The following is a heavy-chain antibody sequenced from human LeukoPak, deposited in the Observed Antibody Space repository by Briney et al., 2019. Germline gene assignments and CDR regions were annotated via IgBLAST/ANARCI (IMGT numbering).Heavy chain of an antibody. Sequence: GGSLRLSCAASGFTFSSYGMHWVRQAPGKGLEWVAIISYDESKKYYADSVKGRFTTSRDNSKNTLFLQMNSLRVEDTAVYYCAKDRFCDGGTCSGGFDYWGQGSLVIVSS. CDR1: GFTFSSYG. D-gene: IGHD3-3*01. V-gene: IGHV3-30*18. J-gene: IGHJ4*02. CDR3: AKDRFCDGGTCSGGFDY. CDR2: ISYDESKK.